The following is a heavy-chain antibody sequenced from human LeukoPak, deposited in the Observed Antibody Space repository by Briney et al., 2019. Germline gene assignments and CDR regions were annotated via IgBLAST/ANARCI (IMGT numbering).Heavy chain of an antibody. CDR2: LKSKTDGGTT. CDR1: GFTFSKAW. D-gene: IGHD3-22*01. V-gene: IGHV3-15*01. J-gene: IGHJ4*02. CDR3: TKDDYYDSSGYHSGFDY. Sequence: GGSLTPSFVASGFTFSKAWMRWVREAPGKGVEWGVRLKSKTDGGTTDYAEPVNGRFTISRDDSKNTLYLQMNSLKTEDTAVYYCTKDDYYDSSGYHSGFDYWGQGTLVTVSS.